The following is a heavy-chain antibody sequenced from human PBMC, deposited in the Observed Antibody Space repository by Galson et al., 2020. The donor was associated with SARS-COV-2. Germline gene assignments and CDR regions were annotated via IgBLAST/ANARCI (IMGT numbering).Heavy chain of an antibody. V-gene: IGHV4-61*02. CDR3: AYGAVAGTGY. J-gene: IGHJ4*02. CDR2: IYTSGST. Sequence: SETLSLTCTVSGGSISSGSYYWSWIRQPAGKGLEWIGRIYTSGSTNYNPSLQSRVTISIDTSKNQFSLELTSVTAADTAVYFCAYGAVAGTGYWGQGILVTVSS. CDR1: GGSISSGSYY. D-gene: IGHD6-19*01.